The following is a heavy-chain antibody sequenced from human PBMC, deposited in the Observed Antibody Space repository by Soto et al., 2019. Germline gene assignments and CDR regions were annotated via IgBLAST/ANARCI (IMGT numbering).Heavy chain of an antibody. CDR1: GFTFSHAW. J-gene: IGHJ5*02. CDR3: TTRLYH. Sequence: GGSLRLSCAASGFTFSHAWMNWVRQAPGKGPEWVARIKSKTDGGTIDYAAPVEGRFIISRDDSKSMLYLQMNSLKTEDTAVYFCTTRLYHWGQGTLVTVSS. V-gene: IGHV3-15*07. CDR2: IKSKTDGGTI.